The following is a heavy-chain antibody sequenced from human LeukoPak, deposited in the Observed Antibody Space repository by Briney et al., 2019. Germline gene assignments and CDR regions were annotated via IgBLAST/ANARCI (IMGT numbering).Heavy chain of an antibody. CDR1: GFSFSRYA. Sequence: GGSLRLSCAASGFSFSRYAMHWVRQAPGKGLEWVAVISYDGSTKYDADSVKGRFTISRDNAKNTLYLQMNSLRAEDTAVYYCARDLFYDSSGFYASDYWGQGTLVTVSS. CDR2: ISYDGSTK. CDR3: ARDLFYDSSGFYASDY. J-gene: IGHJ4*02. D-gene: IGHD3-22*01. V-gene: IGHV3-30-3*01.